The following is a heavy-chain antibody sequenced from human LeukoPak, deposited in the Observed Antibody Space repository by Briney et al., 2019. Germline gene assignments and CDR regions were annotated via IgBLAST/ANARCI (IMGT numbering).Heavy chain of an antibody. CDR2: INHSGST. CDR3: ARDKLSGYGGGYFDY. CDR1: GGSFSGYY. D-gene: IGHD5-12*01. V-gene: IGHV4-34*01. J-gene: IGHJ4*02. Sequence: SETLSLTCAVYGGSFSGYYWSWIRQPPGKGLEWIGEINHSGSTNYNPSLKSRVTISVDTSKNQFSLKLSSVTAADTAVYYCARDKLSGYGGGYFDYWGQETLVTVSS.